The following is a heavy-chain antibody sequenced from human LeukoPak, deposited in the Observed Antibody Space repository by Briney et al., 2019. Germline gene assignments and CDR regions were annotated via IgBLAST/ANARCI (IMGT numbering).Heavy chain of an antibody. CDR2: INHSGST. D-gene: IGHD2-2*02. V-gene: IGHV4-34*01. Sequence: PSETLSLTCAVYGGSFSGYYWSWIRQPPGKGLEWIGEINHSGSTNSNPSLKSRVTISVDTSKNQFSLKLSSVTAADTAVYYCARGRFTSPIKSIVVVPAAIKGFDPWGQGTLVTVSS. J-gene: IGHJ5*02. CDR1: GGSFSGYY. CDR3: ARGRFTSPIKSIVVVPAAIKGFDP.